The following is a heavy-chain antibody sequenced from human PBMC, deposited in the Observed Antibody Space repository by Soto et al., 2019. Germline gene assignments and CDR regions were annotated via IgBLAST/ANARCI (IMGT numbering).Heavy chain of an antibody. Sequence: EVQLFESGGGLVQPGGSLRLSCAASGFTFSTYAMSWVRQAPGKGLEWVSAIVGSGASTYYADSVKGRFTISRDNSKNTLYLQMNSLRAEDTALYYCARDQFTSGSDYWGQGPLVTVSS. J-gene: IGHJ4*02. CDR3: ARDQFTSGSDY. D-gene: IGHD1-26*01. V-gene: IGHV3-23*01. CDR2: IVGSGAST. CDR1: GFTFSTYA.